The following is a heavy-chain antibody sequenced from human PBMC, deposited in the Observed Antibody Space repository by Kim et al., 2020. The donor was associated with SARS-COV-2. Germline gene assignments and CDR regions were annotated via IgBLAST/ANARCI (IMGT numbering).Heavy chain of an antibody. D-gene: IGHD6-19*01. Sequence: KGRFTISSDNSKNKLYLQMNSLRAKDTAVYYCARWEDYSSGRYTPYYFDYWGQGTLVTVSS. V-gene: IGHV3-23*03. J-gene: IGHJ4*02. CDR3: ARWEDYSSGRYTPYYFDY.